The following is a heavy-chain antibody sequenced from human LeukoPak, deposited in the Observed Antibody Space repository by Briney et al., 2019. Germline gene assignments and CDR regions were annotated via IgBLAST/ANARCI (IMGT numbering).Heavy chain of an antibody. CDR3: ARDNYYCGGGSCHY. V-gene: IGHV3-30*03. D-gene: IGHD2-15*01. J-gene: IGHJ4*02. CDR1: GFTFSSYG. CDR2: ISYDGSNK. Sequence: GRSLRLSCAASGFTFSSYGMHWVRQAPGKGLEWVAVISYDGSNKYYADSVKGRFTISRDNSKNTLYLQMNSLRAEDTAVYYCARDNYYCGGGSCHYWGQGTLVTVSS.